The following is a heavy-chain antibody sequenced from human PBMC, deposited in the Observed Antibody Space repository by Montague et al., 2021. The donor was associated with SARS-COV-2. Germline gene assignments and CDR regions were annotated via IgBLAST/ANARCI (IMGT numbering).Heavy chain of an antibody. D-gene: IGHD5-12*01. CDR1: GASSSNYH. V-gene: IGHV4-34*01. J-gene: IGHJ4*02. CDR3: ASAPRYSFGFWAY. Sequence: SETLSLTCAVYGASSSNYHWSWIRQSPGKGLEWVGEINHSGYTDYNPSLESRLTISLDSSKKQFSPKMTSVTAADTAIYYCASAPRYSFGFWAYWGQGTLVSVSS. CDR2: INHSGYT.